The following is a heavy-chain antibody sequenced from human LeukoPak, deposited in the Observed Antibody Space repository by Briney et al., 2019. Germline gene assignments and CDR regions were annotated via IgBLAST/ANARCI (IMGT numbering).Heavy chain of an antibody. CDR3: AKEEDYYDSSGYGPYYFDY. D-gene: IGHD3-22*01. V-gene: IGHV3-30*18. J-gene: IGHJ4*02. CDR1: GFTFSSYG. CDR2: ISYDGSNK. Sequence: AGGSLRLSCAASGFTFSSYGMHWVRQAPGKGLEWVAVISYDGSNKYYADSVKGRFTISRDNSKNTLYLQMNSLRAEDTAVYYCAKEEDYYDSSGYGPYYFDYWGQGTLVTVSS.